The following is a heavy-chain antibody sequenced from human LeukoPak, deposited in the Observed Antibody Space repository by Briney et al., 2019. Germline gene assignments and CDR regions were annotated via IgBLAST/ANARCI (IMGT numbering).Heavy chain of an antibody. CDR2: INPNSGGT. V-gene: IGHV1-2*02. Sequence: ASVKVSCKASGYTFTCYYMHWVRQAPGQGLEWMGWINPNSGGTNYAQKFQGRVTMTRDTSISTAYMELSRLRSDDTAVYYCARLRDGYNAFDYWGQGTLVTVSS. CDR3: ARLRDGYNAFDY. D-gene: IGHD5-24*01. J-gene: IGHJ4*02. CDR1: GYTFTCYY.